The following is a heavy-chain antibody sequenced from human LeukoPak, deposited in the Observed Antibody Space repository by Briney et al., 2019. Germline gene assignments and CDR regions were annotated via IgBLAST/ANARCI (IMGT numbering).Heavy chain of an antibody. J-gene: IGHJ4*02. CDR3: AIVATTQLFDS. Sequence: ASVKVSCNASGYTFTGYDLHWVRQAPGQGLEWMGWINPNSGGTNYAQKFQGRVTMTRDTSINTAYMELSRLRSDDTAVYYCAIVATTQLFDSWGQGTLVTVSS. D-gene: IGHD5-12*01. CDR2: INPNSGGT. CDR1: GYTFTGYD. V-gene: IGHV1-2*02.